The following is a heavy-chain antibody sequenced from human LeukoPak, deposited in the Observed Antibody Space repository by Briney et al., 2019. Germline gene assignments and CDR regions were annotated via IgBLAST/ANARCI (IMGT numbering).Heavy chain of an antibody. Sequence: ASVKVSCKASGYTFTDYYIHWVRQAPGQGLEWMGGIIPIFGTANYAQKFQGRVTITADESTSTAYMELSSLRSEDTAVYYCARKDTAMDPDGYGAFDIWGQGRMVTVSS. D-gene: IGHD5-18*01. J-gene: IGHJ3*02. CDR2: IIPIFGTA. CDR1: GYTFTDYY. CDR3: ARKDTAMDPDGYGAFDI. V-gene: IGHV1-69*13.